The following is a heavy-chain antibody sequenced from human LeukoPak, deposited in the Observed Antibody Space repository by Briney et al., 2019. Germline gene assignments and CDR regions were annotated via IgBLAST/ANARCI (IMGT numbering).Heavy chain of an antibody. Sequence: SVKVSCKASGYTFTDYYMHWVRQAPGQGLEWMGGIIPIFGTANYAQKFQGRVTITADESTSTAYMELSSLRSEDTAVYYCARVGWFDPWGQGTLVTVSS. J-gene: IGHJ5*02. CDR2: IIPIFGTA. CDR1: GYTFTDYY. CDR3: ARVGWFDP. V-gene: IGHV1-69*13.